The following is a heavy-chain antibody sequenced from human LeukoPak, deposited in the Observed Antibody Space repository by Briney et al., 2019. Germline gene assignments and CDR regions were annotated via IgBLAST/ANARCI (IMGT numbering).Heavy chain of an antibody. J-gene: IGHJ4*02. D-gene: IGHD3-22*01. CDR2: IYYSGST. V-gene: IGHV4-39*01. Sequence: PGGSLRLSCAASGFTFSSYAMSWVRQAPGKGLEWIGSIYYSGSTYYNPSLKSRVTISVDTSKNQFSLKLSSVTAADTAVYYCARLRYYYDSSGYFPEDRFYFDYWGQGTLVTVSS. CDR3: ARLRYYYDSSGYFPEDRFYFDY. CDR1: GFTFSSYA.